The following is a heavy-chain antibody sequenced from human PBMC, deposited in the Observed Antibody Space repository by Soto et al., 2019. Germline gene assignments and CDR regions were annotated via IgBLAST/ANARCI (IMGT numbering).Heavy chain of an antibody. Sequence: GGPLRLSSAASGFTLSSYSMNWVRQAPGKGLEWVSSISSSSSYIYYADSVKGRFTISRDNAKNSLYLQMNSLRAEDTAVYYCARDLVDSSGYYPPFDYWGQGTLVPVSS. CDR2: ISSSSSYI. CDR3: ARDLVDSSGYYPPFDY. CDR1: GFTLSSYS. J-gene: IGHJ4*02. D-gene: IGHD3-22*01. V-gene: IGHV3-21*01.